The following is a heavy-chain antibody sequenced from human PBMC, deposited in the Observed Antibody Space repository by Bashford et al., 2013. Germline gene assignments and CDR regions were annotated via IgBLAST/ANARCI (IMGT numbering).Heavy chain of an antibody. V-gene: IGHV5-51*01. CDR2: VYPGDSDT. D-gene: IGHD1-1*01. Sequence: GESLKISCKGSGYSFTSYWISWVRQMPGKGLEWMGSVYPGDSDTRKSPSFQGQVTISADKSINTAYLQWSSLKASDTAMYYCVRHEVDINFYIENWGQGTLVTVSS. J-gene: IGHJ4*02. CDR3: VRHEVDINFYIEN. CDR1: GYSFTSYW.